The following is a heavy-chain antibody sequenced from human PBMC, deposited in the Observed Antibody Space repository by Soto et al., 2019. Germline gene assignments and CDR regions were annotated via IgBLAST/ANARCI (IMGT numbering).Heavy chain of an antibody. CDR1: GGSFSGYY. V-gene: IGHV4-34*01. D-gene: IGHD3-10*01. Sequence: SETLSLTCAVYGGSFSGYYWSWIRQPPGKGLEWIGEINHSGSTNYNPSLKSRVTISVETSKNQLSLKLSSVTAADTAVYYCARAFTKLLWFGGDAFDIWGQGTMVTVSS. CDR3: ARAFTKLLWFGGDAFDI. CDR2: INHSGST. J-gene: IGHJ3*02.